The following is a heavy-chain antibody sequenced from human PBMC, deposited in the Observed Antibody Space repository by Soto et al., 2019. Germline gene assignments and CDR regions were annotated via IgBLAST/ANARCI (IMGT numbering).Heavy chain of an antibody. Sequence: QVQLVESGGGVVQPGRSLRLSCAASGFTFSSDGMHWVRQAPGKGLEWVAVIWYDGSNKYYADSVKGRFTISRDNSKNTLYLQMNSLRAEDTAVYYCARDSQLGVFDYWGQGTLVTVSS. CDR3: ARDSQLGVFDY. D-gene: IGHD3-10*01. V-gene: IGHV3-33*01. J-gene: IGHJ4*02. CDR2: IWYDGSNK. CDR1: GFTFSSDG.